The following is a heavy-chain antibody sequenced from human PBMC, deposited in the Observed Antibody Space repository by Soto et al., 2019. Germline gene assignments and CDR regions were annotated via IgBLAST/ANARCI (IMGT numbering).Heavy chain of an antibody. Sequence: GGSLRLSCAASGFTFSSYGMHWVRQAPGKGLEWVAVISYDGSNKYYADSVKGRFTISRDNSKNTLYLQMYSLRAEDKAVYYCSKDANGYSCSSLSYWGQGTLVTVSS. CDR2: ISYDGSNK. V-gene: IGHV3-30*18. CDR3: SKDANGYSCSSLSY. CDR1: GFTFSSYG. J-gene: IGHJ4*02. D-gene: IGHD6-6*01.